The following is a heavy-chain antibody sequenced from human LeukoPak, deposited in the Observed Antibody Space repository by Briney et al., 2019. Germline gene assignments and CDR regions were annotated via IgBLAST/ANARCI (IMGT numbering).Heavy chain of an antibody. Sequence: GESLKISCKGSGYSFTSYWIVWVRQMPGEGLEWMGIIYPGDSDTRYSPSFQGQVTISADKSISTAYLQWSSLKASDTAMYYCARQPHDYGDYRWFDPWGQGTLVTVSS. D-gene: IGHD4-17*01. CDR2: IYPGDSDT. CDR3: ARQPHDYGDYRWFDP. V-gene: IGHV5-51*01. J-gene: IGHJ5*02. CDR1: GYSFTSYW.